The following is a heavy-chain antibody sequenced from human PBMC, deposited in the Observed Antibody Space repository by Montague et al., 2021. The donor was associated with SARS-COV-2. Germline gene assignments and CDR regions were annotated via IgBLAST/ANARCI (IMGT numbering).Heavy chain of an antibody. D-gene: IGHD3-3*01. Sequence: SLRLSCAASGFTFSNHAMTWVRQAPGKGLEWVSTITGSGGSTYYADSVKGRFTISRDNSKNTLYLQMSSLTAEDTAVYYCANHQGITVFGVIFNWGQGTLVTVSS. CDR1: GFTFSNHA. V-gene: IGHV3-23*01. CDR2: ITGSGGST. CDR3: ANHQGITVFGVIFN. J-gene: IGHJ4*02.